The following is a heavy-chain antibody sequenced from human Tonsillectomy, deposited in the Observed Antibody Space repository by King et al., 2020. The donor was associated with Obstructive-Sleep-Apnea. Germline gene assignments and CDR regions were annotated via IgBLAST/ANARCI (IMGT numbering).Heavy chain of an antibody. CDR2: IYPGDSDT. CDR1: GYSFTTYC. Sequence: QLVQSGAEVKKPGESLKISCKGSGYSFTTYCIAWVRQMPGKGLECMGIIYPGDSDTRYSPSFQGQVTMSADKSISTAYLQWRSLRASETAMYFCARLGPVGGGTDYFDSWGQGTLVTVST. J-gene: IGHJ4*02. V-gene: IGHV5-51*01. D-gene: IGHD2-15*01. CDR3: ARLGPVGGGTDYFDS.